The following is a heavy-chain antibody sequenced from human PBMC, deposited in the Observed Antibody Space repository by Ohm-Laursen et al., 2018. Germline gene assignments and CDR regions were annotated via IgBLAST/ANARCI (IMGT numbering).Heavy chain of an antibody. CDR2: MNPNSGNT. CDR3: ARGTPTEGVVLMVYAIGYYYGMDV. Sequence: ASVKVSCNASGYTFTSYDINWVRQATGQGLEWMGWMNPNSGNTGYAQKFQGRVTMTRNTSISTAYMELSSLRSEDTAVYYCARGTPTEGVVLMVYAIGYYYGMDVWGQGTTVTVSS. D-gene: IGHD2-8*01. CDR1: GYTFTSYD. J-gene: IGHJ6*02. V-gene: IGHV1-8*01.